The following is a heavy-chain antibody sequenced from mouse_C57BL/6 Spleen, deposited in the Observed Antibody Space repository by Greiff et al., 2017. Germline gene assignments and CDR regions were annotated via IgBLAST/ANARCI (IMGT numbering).Heavy chain of an antibody. CDR1: GYTFTSYW. Sequence: VQLQQPGAELVKPGASVKMSCKASGYTFTSYWITWVKQRPGQGLEWIGDIYPGSGSTNYNEKFKSKATLTVDTSSSTAYMQLSSLTSEDSAVYYCAREGLVLRSYAMDYWGQGTSVTVSS. CDR2: IYPGSGST. D-gene: IGHD1-1*01. CDR3: AREGLVLRSYAMDY. V-gene: IGHV1-55*01. J-gene: IGHJ4*01.